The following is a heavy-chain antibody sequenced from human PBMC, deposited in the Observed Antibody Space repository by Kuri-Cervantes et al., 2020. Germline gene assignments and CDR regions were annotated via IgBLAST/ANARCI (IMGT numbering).Heavy chain of an antibody. Sequence: GESLKISCAASGFTFSNYWMSWVRQAPGKGLEWVANIKQDGSEKYYVDSVKGRFTISRDNAKNSLYLQLNSLRAEDTAVYYCAREGIQVWSGDTEFDYWGQGTLVTVSS. CDR2: IKQDGSEK. J-gene: IGHJ4*02. CDR1: GFTFSNYW. CDR3: AREGIQVWSGDTEFDY. V-gene: IGHV3-7*01. D-gene: IGHD5-18*01.